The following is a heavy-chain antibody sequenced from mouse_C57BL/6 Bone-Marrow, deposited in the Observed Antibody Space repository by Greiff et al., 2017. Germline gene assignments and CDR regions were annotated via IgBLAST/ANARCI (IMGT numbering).Heavy chain of an antibody. CDR1: GYTFTDYY. J-gene: IGHJ4*01. CDR3: ERRGDPYYYAMDY. V-gene: IGHV1-75*01. CDR2: IFPGGGST. Sequence: QVQLQQSGPELVKPGASVKISCKASGYTFTDYYINWVKQRPGQGLEWIGWIFPGGGSTYYNEKFKGKATLTVDKSSSTAYMLLSRLTSEDSAVYFCERRGDPYYYAMDYWGQGTSVTVSA.